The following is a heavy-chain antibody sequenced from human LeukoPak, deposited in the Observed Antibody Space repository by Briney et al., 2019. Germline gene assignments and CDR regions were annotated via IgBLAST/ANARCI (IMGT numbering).Heavy chain of an antibody. Sequence: ASVKVSCKASGYTFTGYYMHWVRQAPGQGLEWMGWINPNSGGTNYAQKFQGRVTMTRDTSISTAYMELSRLRSDDTAVYYCARGGYNRFLTGDLVYWGQGTLVTVSS. J-gene: IGHJ4*02. CDR2: INPNSGGT. CDR1: GYTFTGYY. V-gene: IGHV1-2*02. D-gene: IGHD7-27*01. CDR3: ARGGYNRFLTGDLVY.